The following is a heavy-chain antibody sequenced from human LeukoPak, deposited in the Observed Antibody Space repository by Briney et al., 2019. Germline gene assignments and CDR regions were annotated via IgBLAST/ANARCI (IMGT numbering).Heavy chain of an antibody. J-gene: IGHJ3*02. CDR1: GGSISSGDYS. CDR2: IYNSGNT. D-gene: IGHD3-10*01. V-gene: IGHV4-30-4*07. CDR3: ARTRITTKRDAFDI. Sequence: PSQTLSLTCAVSGGSISSGDYSWSWIRQPPGEGLEWIGFIYNSGNTYYNPSLKSRVTLSVDTSKNQFSLNLSSVTAADTAVYYCARTRITTKRDAFDIWGQGTMVTVSS.